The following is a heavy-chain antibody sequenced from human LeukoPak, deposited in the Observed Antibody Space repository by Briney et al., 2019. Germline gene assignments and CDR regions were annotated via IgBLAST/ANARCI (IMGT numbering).Heavy chain of an antibody. Sequence: SETLSLTCTVSGGSISSSRYYWGWIRQPPGKGLEWIGSIYYSGSTYYNPSLKSRVTISVDTSKNQFSVKLSSVTAADTAVYYCARHGGLYNGASGYWGQGTLVTVSS. CDR3: ARHGGLYNGASGY. V-gene: IGHV4-39*01. D-gene: IGHD1-1*01. CDR2: IYYSGST. CDR1: GGSISSSRYY. J-gene: IGHJ4*02.